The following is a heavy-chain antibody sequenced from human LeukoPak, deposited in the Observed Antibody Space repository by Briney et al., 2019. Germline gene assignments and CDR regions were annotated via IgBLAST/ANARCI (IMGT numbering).Heavy chain of an antibody. Sequence: PGGSLRLSCAASGFTFSDSYMSWIRQAPGQGLEWLGYISGGSSDIYHIDSVRGRFSISRDNADNSLSLQMNNLRVEDTAVYYCARAGSHWHYVYWGQGTVVTVSS. CDR2: ISGGSSDI. D-gene: IGHD3-10*01. V-gene: IGHV3-11*04. CDR3: ARAGSHWHYVY. J-gene: IGHJ4*02. CDR1: GFTFSDSY.